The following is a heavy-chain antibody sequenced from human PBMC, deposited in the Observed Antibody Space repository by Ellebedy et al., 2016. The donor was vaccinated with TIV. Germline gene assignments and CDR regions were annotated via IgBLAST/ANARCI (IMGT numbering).Heavy chain of an antibody. V-gene: IGHV1-46*04. D-gene: IGHD5-24*01. CDR1: GYTFTSYY. CDR2: INPSCGST. CDR3: ARVMEMGTTTYGMDV. Sequence: AASVKVSCKASGYTFTSYYMHWVRQAPGHGLEWMGIINPSCGSTSYAQKLQGRVTMTRDTSTSTVYMELSSLRSEDTAVYYCARVMEMGTTTYGMDVWGQGTTVTVSS. J-gene: IGHJ6*02.